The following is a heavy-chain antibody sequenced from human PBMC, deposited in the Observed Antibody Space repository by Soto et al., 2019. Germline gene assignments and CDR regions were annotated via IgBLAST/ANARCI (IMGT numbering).Heavy chain of an antibody. CDR2: INPNGGVT. CDR3: ASESGVATATLDYYFFYMDV. CDR1: GDSFNDYY. D-gene: IGHD5-12*01. Sequence: QVQLVQSGAEVRKPGASVTVSCRSSGDSFNDYYIHWVRQAPGQGFEWMGWINPNGGVTNYAQECQGWVSMTRDTSIRTVYMQLSRLRSDDTAVYYCASESGVATATLDYYFFYMDVWGTGTTVTVSS. V-gene: IGHV1-2*04. J-gene: IGHJ6*03.